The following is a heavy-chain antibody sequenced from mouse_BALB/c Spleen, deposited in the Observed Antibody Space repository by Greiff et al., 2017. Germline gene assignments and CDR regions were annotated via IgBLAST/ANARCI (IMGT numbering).Heavy chain of an antibody. CDR2: ISDGGSYT. J-gene: IGHJ4*01. CDR1: GFTFSDYY. D-gene: IGHD2-10*01. V-gene: IGHV5-4*02. Sequence: EVKVVESGGGLVKPGGSLKLSCAASGFTFSDYYMYWVRQTPEKRLEWVATISDGGSYTYYPDSVKGRFTISRDNAKNNLYLQMSSLKSEDTAMYYCARSAYYGNYGAMDYWGQGTSVTVSS. CDR3: ARSAYYGNYGAMDY.